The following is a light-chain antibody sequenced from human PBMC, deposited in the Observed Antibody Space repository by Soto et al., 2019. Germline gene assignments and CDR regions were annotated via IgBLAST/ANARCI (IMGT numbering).Light chain of an antibody. CDR3: QHHCFSFRA. V-gene: IGKV3-20*01. J-gene: IGKJ1*01. Sequence: EILLTQSPGTLSLSPGERATLSCRASQSVSSTYLSWYQLKPRPAPMLLIYGASTRATGIADWSIGSGSGKDFTLTISTQEPEDGAGYYCQHHCFSFRAFGQGTKV. CDR1: QSVSSTY. CDR2: GAS.